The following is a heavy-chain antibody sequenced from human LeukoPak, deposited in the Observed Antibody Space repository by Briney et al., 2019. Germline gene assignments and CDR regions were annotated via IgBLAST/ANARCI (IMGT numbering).Heavy chain of an antibody. CDR2: IYYSGST. Sequence: RSSETLSLTCTVSGGYISSFYWSWIRQPPGKGLEWIGYIYYSGSTNYNPSLKSRLTISMDTSNNQFSLKLNSVTAADTAVYYCARGGSPHYFDSWGQGTLVTVSS. D-gene: IGHD1-26*01. V-gene: IGHV4-59*01. J-gene: IGHJ4*02. CDR3: ARGGSPHYFDS. CDR1: GGYISSFY.